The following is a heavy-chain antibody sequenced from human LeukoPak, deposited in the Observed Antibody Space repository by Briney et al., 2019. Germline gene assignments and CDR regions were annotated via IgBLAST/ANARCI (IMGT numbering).Heavy chain of an antibody. CDR1: GYTFTSYG. D-gene: IGHD6-6*01. CDR2: ISAYNGNT. Sequence: GASVKVSCKASGYTFTSYGISWVRQAPGQGLEWMGWISAYNGNTNYAQKLQGRVTMTTDTSTSTAYMELRSLRSDDTAVYYCARVQSSSSHHEGLDYYYMDVWGKGTTVTVSS. J-gene: IGHJ6*03. CDR3: ARVQSSSSHHEGLDYYYMDV. V-gene: IGHV1-18*01.